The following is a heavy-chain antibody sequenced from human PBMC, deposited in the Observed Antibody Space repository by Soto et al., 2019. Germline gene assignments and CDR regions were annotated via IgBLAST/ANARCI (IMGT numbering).Heavy chain of an antibody. CDR3: ARAGLRIAAFDI. V-gene: IGHV3-21*01. Sequence: GGSLRLSCAASGFTFSSYSMNWVRQAPGKGLEWVSSISSSSSYIYYADSVKGRFTISRNNAKNSLYLQMNSLRAEDTAVYYCARAGLRIAAFDIWGQGTMVTVSS. CDR1: GFTFSSYS. CDR2: ISSSSSYI. J-gene: IGHJ3*02. D-gene: IGHD4-17*01.